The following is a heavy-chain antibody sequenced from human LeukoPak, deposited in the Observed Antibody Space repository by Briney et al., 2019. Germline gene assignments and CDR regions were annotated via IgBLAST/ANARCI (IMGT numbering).Heavy chain of an antibody. CDR2: ISAYNGNT. J-gene: IGHJ5*02. Sequence: GASVKVSCKASGYTFNSYGFSWVRQAPGQGLEWMGWISAYNGNTNYAQKLQGRVTMTTDTSTSTAYMELRSLRSDGTAVYYCARDRAAAANWFDPWGQGTLVTVSS. CDR3: ARDRAAAANWFDP. V-gene: IGHV1-18*01. CDR1: GYTFNSYG. D-gene: IGHD6-13*01.